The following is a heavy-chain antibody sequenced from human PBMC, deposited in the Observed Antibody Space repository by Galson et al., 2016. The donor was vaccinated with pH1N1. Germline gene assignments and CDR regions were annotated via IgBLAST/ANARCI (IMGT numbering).Heavy chain of an antibody. CDR2: ISAYNGDT. CDR3: ARGDVDTPMVSDAFDI. J-gene: IGHJ3*02. D-gene: IGHD5-18*01. CDR1: GYSFTNYG. Sequence: SVKVSCKASGYSFTNYGIIWVRQAPGQGLYWMGWISAYNGDTHYDQKFQDRVTMTTDTLTSAAYMELTSLRSDDTAVYYCARGDVDTPMVSDAFDIWGQGTLVTVSS. V-gene: IGHV1-18*04.